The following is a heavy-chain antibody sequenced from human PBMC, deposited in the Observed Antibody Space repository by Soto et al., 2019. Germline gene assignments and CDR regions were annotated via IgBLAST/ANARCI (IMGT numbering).Heavy chain of an antibody. D-gene: IGHD2-2*02. CDR1: GFTFSSYA. CDR3: AKGMVIVVPAAILRYYYGMDV. Sequence: EVQLLESGGGLVQPGGSLRLSCAASGFTFSSYALSWVRQAPEKGLEWVSTISGSGDTTYYADSVKGRFTISRDNSKNTLYLQMNSLRAEDTAVYYCAKGMVIVVPAAILRYYYGMDVWGQGTTVTVSS. CDR2: ISGSGDTT. V-gene: IGHV3-23*01. J-gene: IGHJ6*02.